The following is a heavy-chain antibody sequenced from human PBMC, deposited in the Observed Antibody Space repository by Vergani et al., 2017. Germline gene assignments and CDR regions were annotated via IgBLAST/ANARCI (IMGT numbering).Heavy chain of an antibody. Sequence: QVQLVESGGGVVQPGGSRRLSCAASGFSFSSYGMHWVRQAPGKGLEWVAFIRNDGSNKYYADSVKGRFTISRDNSKNTLYLQMNSLRAEDTAVYYCAKGLLWFGERVSGFGYWGQGTLVTVSS. V-gene: IGHV3-30*02. CDR1: GFSFSSYG. J-gene: IGHJ4*02. D-gene: IGHD3-10*01. CDR2: IRNDGSNK. CDR3: AKGLLWFGERVSGFGY.